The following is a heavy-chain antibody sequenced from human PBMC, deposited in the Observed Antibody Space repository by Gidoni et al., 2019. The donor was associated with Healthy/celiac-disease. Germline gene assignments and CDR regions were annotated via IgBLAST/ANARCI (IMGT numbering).Heavy chain of an antibody. CDR1: GFTFRSYA. V-gene: IGHV3-23*01. J-gene: IGHJ6*02. CDR3: AKQVGYYGSGTNYGMDV. CDR2: ISGSGGSK. D-gene: IGHD3-10*01. Sequence: EVQLLESGGGLVQPGGSLRLSCAASGFTFRSYAMSWVRQAPGKGLEWVSAISGSGGSKYYADSVKGRFTISRDNSKNTLYLQMNSLRAEDTAVYYCAKQVGYYGSGTNYGMDVWGQGTTVTVSS.